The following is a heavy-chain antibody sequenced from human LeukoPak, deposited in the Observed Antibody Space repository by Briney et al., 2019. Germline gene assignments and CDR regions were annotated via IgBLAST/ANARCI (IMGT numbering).Heavy chain of an antibody. CDR1: GFDLSPYT. J-gene: IGHJ4*02. CDR3: ARRVTTFLS. D-gene: IGHD4-17*01. V-gene: IGHV3-21*01. CDR2: ISSTSTYM. Sequence: PGGSLRLSCSASGFDLSPYTMNWVRQAPGKGLEWVASISSTSTYMYYGDSLKGRFTISRDNAKNILYLQLDSLRAEDTATYYCARRVTTFLSWGKGTLVIVSS.